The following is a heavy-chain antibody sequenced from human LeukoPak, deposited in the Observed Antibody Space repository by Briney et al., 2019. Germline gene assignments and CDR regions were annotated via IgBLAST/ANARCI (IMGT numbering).Heavy chain of an antibody. J-gene: IGHJ6*02. D-gene: IGHD3-9*01. Sequence: GASVKVSCKASGYTFTGYYMHWVRQAPGQGLEWMGWINPNSGGTNYAQKFQGRVTMTRDTSISTAYMELSRLRSDDTAVYYCARGVVSGIYYDIFRPDYYYYGMDVWGQGTTVTVSS. CDR2: INPNSGGT. V-gene: IGHV1-2*02. CDR3: ARGVVSGIYYDIFRPDYYYYGMDV. CDR1: GYTFTGYY.